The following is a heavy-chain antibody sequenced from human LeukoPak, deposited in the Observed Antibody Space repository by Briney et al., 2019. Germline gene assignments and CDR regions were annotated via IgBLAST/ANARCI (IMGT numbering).Heavy chain of an antibody. V-gene: IGHV3-53*01. D-gene: IGHD6-6*01. Sequence: GGSLRLSCAVSGFTVSSNYMSWVRQAPGKGLEWVSVLYVGGNTYYADSVKGRFTISRDNSKNTLFLQIHSLRAEDTAVYYCARDNAPYTSTASGLGLFDYWGQGTLVTVSS. CDR1: GFTVSSNY. J-gene: IGHJ4*02. CDR3: ARDNAPYTSTASGLGLFDY. CDR2: LYVGGNT.